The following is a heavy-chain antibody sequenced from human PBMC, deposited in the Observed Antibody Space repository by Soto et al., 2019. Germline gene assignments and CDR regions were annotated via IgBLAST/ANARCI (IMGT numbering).Heavy chain of an antibody. D-gene: IGHD1-26*01. V-gene: IGHV3-23*01. CDR3: AVWEHGVCNSYYPVLDV. J-gene: IGHJ6*01. Sequence: LRLSCTVSGLTFDKYAMSWVRHAPGKGLQWVSTIPGSGYTTYYADSVKGRFTISRDNSNSTLHLQMNSLRAEDTAIYYCAVWEHGVCNSYYPVLDVWGQGTTVTV. CDR2: IPGSGYTT. CDR1: GLTFDKYA.